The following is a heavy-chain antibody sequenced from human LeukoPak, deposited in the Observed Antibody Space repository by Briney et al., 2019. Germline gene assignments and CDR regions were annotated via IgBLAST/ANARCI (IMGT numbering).Heavy chain of an antibody. CDR2: IYYSGST. CDR1: GGSISSSSYY. Sequence: PSETLSLTCTVSGGSISSSSYYWGWIRQPPGKGLEWIGSIYYSGSTYYNPSLKSRVTISVDTSKNQFSLKLSSVTAADTAVYYCARDYTLTIGTTTYFQHWGQGTLITVSS. J-gene: IGHJ1*01. V-gene: IGHV4-39*07. D-gene: IGHD1-1*01. CDR3: ARDYTLTIGTTTYFQH.